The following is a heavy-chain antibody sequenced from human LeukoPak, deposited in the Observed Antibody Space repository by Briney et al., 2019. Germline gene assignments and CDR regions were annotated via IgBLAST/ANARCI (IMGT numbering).Heavy chain of an antibody. V-gene: IGHV1-46*01. CDR3: AREGNTAYYFDY. CDR1: GYTFTSYY. J-gene: IGHJ4*02. CDR2: INPSGGST. Sequence: GASVKVSCKASGYTFTSYYMHWVRQAPGQGLESMGIINPSGGSTSYAQKFQGRVTMTRDTSTSTVYMELSSLRSEDTAVYYCAREGNTAYYFDYWGQGTLVTVSS. D-gene: IGHD5-18*01.